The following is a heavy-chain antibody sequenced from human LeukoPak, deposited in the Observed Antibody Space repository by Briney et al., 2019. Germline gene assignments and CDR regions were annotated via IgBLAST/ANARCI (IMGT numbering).Heavy chain of an antibody. V-gene: IGHV3-21*01. CDR1: GFSFSSYT. D-gene: IGHD3-22*01. J-gene: IGHJ4*02. Sequence: GGSLRLSCAASGFSFSSYTMNWVRQAPGKGLEWVSSISSSSSSIYYADSVKGRFTISRDNAKNSLYLQMNSLTAEDTAMYYCARDLTSGYYDSSGYYPPDYWGQGTLVTVSS. CDR3: ARDLTSGYYDSSGYYPPDY. CDR2: ISSSSSSI.